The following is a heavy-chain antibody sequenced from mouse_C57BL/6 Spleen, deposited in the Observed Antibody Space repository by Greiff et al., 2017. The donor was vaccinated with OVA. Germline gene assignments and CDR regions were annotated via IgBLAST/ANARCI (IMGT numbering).Heavy chain of an antibody. D-gene: IGHD1-1*01. CDR1: GYTFTSYW. V-gene: IGHV1-55*01. J-gene: IGHJ2*01. Sequence: QVQLQQPGAELVKPGASVKMSCKASGYTFTSYWITWVKQRPGQGLEWIGDLYPGSGSTNYNEKFKSKATLTVDTSSSTAYMQLSSLTSEDSAVYYCARSYGSSLYYFDYWGQGTTLTVSS. CDR2: LYPGSGST. CDR3: ARSYGSSLYYFDY.